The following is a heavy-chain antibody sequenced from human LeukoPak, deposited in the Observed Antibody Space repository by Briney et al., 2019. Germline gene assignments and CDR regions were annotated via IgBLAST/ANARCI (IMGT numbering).Heavy chain of an antibody. V-gene: IGHV3-23*01. J-gene: IGHJ3*02. CDR3: AKDQAQMRLSVVTCAFDI. CDR2: ISGSGGST. D-gene: IGHD2-15*01. Sequence: PGGSLRLSCAASGFAFTDYAISWVRQAPGQGLEWVSAISGSGGSTYYADSVKGRFTISRDNSKNTLYLQMNSLRAEDTAVYYCAKDQAQMRLSVVTCAFDIWGQGTMVTVSS. CDR1: GFAFTDYA.